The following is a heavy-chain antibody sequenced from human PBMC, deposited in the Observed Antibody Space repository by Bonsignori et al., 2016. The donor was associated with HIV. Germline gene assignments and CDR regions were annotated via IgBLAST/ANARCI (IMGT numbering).Heavy chain of an antibody. V-gene: IGHV1-2*02. J-gene: IGHJ4*02. CDR1: GYTFTGYY. Sequence: ASVKVSCKASGYTFTGYYMHWVRQAPGQGLEWMGWINPNSGGTNYAQKFQGRVTMTRDTSISTAYMELSRLRSDDTAVYYCAREGYNSSNPATYFDYWGQGTLVTVSS. CDR3: AREGYNSSNPATYFDY. CDR2: INPNSGGT. D-gene: IGHD1-1*01.